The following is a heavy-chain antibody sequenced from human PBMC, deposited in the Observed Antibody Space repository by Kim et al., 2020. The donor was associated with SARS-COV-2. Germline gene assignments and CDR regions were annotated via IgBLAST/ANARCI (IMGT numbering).Heavy chain of an antibody. Sequence: SETLSLTCTVSGGSISSGGYYWSWIRQHPGKGLESIGYIYYSGSPYYNPSLKSRVTISVDTTKNQFSLKLSSVTAAATAVYYCARTSSSGLHFEYLGQGT. CDR2: IYYSGSP. CDR3: ARTSSSGLHFEY. D-gene: IGHD3-22*01. CDR1: GGSISSGGYY. J-gene: IGHJ4*02. V-gene: IGHV4-31*03.